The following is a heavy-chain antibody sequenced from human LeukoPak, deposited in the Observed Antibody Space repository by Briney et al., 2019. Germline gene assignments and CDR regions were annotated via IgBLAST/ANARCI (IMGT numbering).Heavy chain of an antibody. CDR3: ARDSSYSSSLYYFEY. V-gene: IGHV1-2*02. Sequence: GASVKVPCKASGYTFTDYYMHWVRQAPGQGLEWMGWINPHSGGTNYAQKFQGRVTMTRDTSIGTVYMEVSRLRSDDTAVYYCARDSSYSSSLYYFEYWGQGTLVTVSS. J-gene: IGHJ4*02. CDR1: GYTFTDYY. CDR2: INPHSGGT. D-gene: IGHD6-6*01.